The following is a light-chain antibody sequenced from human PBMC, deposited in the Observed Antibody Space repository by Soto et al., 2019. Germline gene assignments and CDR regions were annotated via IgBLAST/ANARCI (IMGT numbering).Light chain of an antibody. CDR3: SSYTSSSTLV. V-gene: IGLV2-14*01. J-gene: IGLJ3*02. CDR2: EVS. Sequence: QSALTQPASVSGSPGQLITISCTGTSSDVGGYNYVSWYQQHPGKAPKLMIYEVSNRPSGVSNRFSGSKSGNTASLTISRLQAEDEADYYCSSYTSSSTLVFGGGTKLTVL. CDR1: SSDVGGYNY.